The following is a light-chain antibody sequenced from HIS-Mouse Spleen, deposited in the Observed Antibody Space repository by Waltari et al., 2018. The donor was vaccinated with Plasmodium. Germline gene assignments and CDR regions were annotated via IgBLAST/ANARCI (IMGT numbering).Light chain of an antibody. V-gene: IGKV1-5*03. CDR2: KAS. CDR1: QSISSW. Sequence: DIQMTQSPSTLSASVGDRVTITCRASQSISSWLAWYQQKPGKAPKLLIDKASSLERGVPSRVSGSGSGTEFTLTISSLQPDDFATYNCQQYNSYYTLGQGTKLEIK. J-gene: IGKJ2*01. CDR3: QQYNSYYT.